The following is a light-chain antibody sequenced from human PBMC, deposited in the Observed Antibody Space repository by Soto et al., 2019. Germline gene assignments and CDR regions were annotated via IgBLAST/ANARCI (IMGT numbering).Light chain of an antibody. Sequence: EIVLKMSAATVSLSPRERATLSCRASQSVSNNYLAWYQQKAGQAPRPLIYAASSRAPGVPDRFRGSGSGTDFSLTISRLEPEDFAVYYCQQYGGTPWTFGQGTKVDIK. CDR1: QSVSNNY. CDR3: QQYGGTPWT. J-gene: IGKJ1*01. V-gene: IGKV3-20*01. CDR2: AAS.